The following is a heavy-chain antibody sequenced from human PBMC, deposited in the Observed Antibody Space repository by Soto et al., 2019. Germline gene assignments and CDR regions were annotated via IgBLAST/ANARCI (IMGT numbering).Heavy chain of an antibody. CDR1: GFTFDDYA. CDR3: AKDKQVGGIGVLTHFNYMDV. D-gene: IGHD3-3*01. Sequence: EVQLVESGGGLVQPGRSLRLSCAASGFTFDDYAMHWVRQAPGKGLEWVSGISWNSGSVGYADSVMGRFTISRDNGKNSLYLQMKSLSAEDTALYYCAKDKQVGGIGVLTHFNYMDVWGKGTTVTVSS. CDR2: ISWNSGSV. V-gene: IGHV3-9*01. J-gene: IGHJ6*03.